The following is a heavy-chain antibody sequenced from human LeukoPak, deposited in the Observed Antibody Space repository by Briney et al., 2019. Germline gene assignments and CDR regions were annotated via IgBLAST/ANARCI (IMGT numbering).Heavy chain of an antibody. CDR2: IYYSGST. Sequence: KISETLSLTCTVSGGSISSGGYYWSWIRQHPGKGLEWIGYIYYSGSTYYNPSLKSRVTISVDTSKNQFSLKLSSVTAADTAVYYCARDARYRIFGVVIYNWFDPWGQGTLVTVSS. D-gene: IGHD3-3*01. J-gene: IGHJ5*02. CDR1: GGSISSGGYY. CDR3: ARDARYRIFGVVIYNWFDP. V-gene: IGHV4-31*03.